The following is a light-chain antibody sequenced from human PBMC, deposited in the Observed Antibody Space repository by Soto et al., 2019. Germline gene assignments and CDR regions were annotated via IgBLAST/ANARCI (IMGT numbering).Light chain of an antibody. Sequence: QSVLTQPPSASGTPGQRVTISCSGSSSNVGSNTVSWYQQLPGTAPKVLIYSDDQRPSGVPDRFSGSRSGSSASLAISGRQSGDEADYYCASWEDSPNGWVLGGGTKLTVL. CDR1: SSNVGSNT. CDR2: SDD. CDR3: ASWEDSPNGWV. J-gene: IGLJ3*02. V-gene: IGLV1-44*01.